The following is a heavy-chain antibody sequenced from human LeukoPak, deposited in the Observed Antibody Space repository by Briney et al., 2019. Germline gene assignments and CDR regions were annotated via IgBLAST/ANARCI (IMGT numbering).Heavy chain of an antibody. CDR3: ARHHSNGWLQYFEY. CDR1: GYIFNYYW. Sequence: GESLKISCKASGYIFNYYWISWVRQMPGKGPEWMGIIYPSDSDTRYNPSFQGQVTISVDKTISTAYLQWTSLKASDTAMYYCARHHSNGWLQYFEYWGEGTLVTVSS. D-gene: IGHD6-19*01. V-gene: IGHV5-51*01. CDR2: IYPSDSDT. J-gene: IGHJ4*02.